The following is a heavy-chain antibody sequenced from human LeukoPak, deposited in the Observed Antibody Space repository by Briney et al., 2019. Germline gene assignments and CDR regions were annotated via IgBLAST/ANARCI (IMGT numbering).Heavy chain of an antibody. Sequence: PSETLSLTCTVSGGSISSYYWSWIRQPAGKGLEWIGRIYTSGSTNYNPSLKSRVTMSVDTSKNQFSLKLSSVTAADTAVYYCARDRKQWLSHDAFDIWGQGTMVTVSS. V-gene: IGHV4-4*07. CDR1: GGSISSYY. CDR3: ARDRKQWLSHDAFDI. D-gene: IGHD6-19*01. J-gene: IGHJ3*02. CDR2: IYTSGST.